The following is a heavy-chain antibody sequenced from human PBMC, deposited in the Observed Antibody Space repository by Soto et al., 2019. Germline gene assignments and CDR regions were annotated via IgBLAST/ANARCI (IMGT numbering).Heavy chain of an antibody. CDR3: AKGRYSSRYYTMLDY. J-gene: IGHJ4*02. CDR1: GFTFSNYA. CDR2: ISGSGSTI. Sequence: GGSLRLSCATSGFTFSNYAMSWVRQAPGKGLEWVSLISGSGSTIYYADSVKGRFTISRDNSKNTLYLQMNSLSAEDTAGYYCAKGRYSSRYYTMLDYWGPETLVTVSS. V-gene: IGHV3-23*01. D-gene: IGHD2-2*01.